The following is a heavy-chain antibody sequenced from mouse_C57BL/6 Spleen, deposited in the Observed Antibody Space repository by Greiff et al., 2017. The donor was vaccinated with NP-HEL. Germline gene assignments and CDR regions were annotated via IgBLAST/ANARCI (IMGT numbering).Heavy chain of an antibody. CDR3: ARARYGSSYRYAMDY. CDR1: GFTFSDYY. CDR2: INYDGSST. J-gene: IGHJ4*01. D-gene: IGHD1-1*01. Sequence: EVKLVESEGGLVQPGSSMKLSCTASGFTFSDYYMAWVRQVPEKGLEWVANINYDGSSTYYLDSLKSRFIISRDNAKNILYLQMSSLKSEDTATYYCARARYGSSYRYAMDYWGQGTSVTVSS. V-gene: IGHV5-16*01.